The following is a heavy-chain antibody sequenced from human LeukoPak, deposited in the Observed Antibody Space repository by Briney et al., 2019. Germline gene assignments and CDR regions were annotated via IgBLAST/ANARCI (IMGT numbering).Heavy chain of an antibody. CDR3: AKDSAPPDAFDI. V-gene: IGHV3-30*18. J-gene: IGHJ3*02. CDR2: ISYDGSNK. Sequence: PGRSLRLSCAASGFTFSSYGMHWVRQAPGKGLEWVAVISYDGSNKYYADSVKGRFTISRDNSKNTLYLQMNSLRAEDTAVYYCAKDSAPPDAFDIWGQGTMVTVSS. CDR1: GFTFSSYG. D-gene: IGHD1-26*01.